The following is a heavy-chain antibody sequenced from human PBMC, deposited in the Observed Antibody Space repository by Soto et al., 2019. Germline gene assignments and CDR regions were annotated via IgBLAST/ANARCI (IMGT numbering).Heavy chain of an antibody. CDR3: AREDTAMAYYYYGMDV. V-gene: IGHV1-3*01. CDR1: GYTFTSYA. D-gene: IGHD5-18*01. Sequence: ASVKVSCKASGYTFTSYAMHWVRQAPGQRLEWMGWINAGNGNTKYSQKFQGRVTITRDTSASTAYMELSSLRSEDTAVYYCAREDTAMAYYYYGMDVWGQGTTVTVSS. J-gene: IGHJ6*02. CDR2: INAGNGNT.